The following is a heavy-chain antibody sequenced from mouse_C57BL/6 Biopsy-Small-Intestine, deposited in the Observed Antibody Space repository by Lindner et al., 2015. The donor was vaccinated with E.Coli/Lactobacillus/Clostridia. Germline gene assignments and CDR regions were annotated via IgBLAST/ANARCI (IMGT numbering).Heavy chain of an antibody. D-gene: IGHD2-1*01. J-gene: IGHJ3*01. CDR1: GYTFSDYT. CDR2: FYPGSGSI. CDR3: ARHEEGLYYGNFRFPY. Sequence: VQLQESGAELVKPGASVKLSCKASGYTFSDYTIHWVKQRSGQGLEWVGWFYPGSGSIKYNEKFKDKATLTADKSSSTVYMELSRLTSEDSAVYFCARHEEGLYYGNFRFPYWGQGTLVTVSA. V-gene: IGHV1-62-2*01.